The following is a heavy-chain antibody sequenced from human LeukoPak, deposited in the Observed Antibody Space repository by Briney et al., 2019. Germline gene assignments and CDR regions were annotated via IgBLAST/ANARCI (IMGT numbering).Heavy chain of an antibody. CDR2: INPNSGGT. Sequence: GASVKVSCKASGYTFTGYYMHWVRQAPGQGLEWMGWINPNSGGTKYAQKIQGRVTMTRDTSISTAYMEPSRLRSDDTAVYYWARGRGWWRFLEWLPHPADAFDIWGQGTMVTVSS. J-gene: IGHJ3*02. D-gene: IGHD3-3*01. CDR3: ARGRGWWRFLEWLPHPADAFDI. CDR1: GYTFTGYY. V-gene: IGHV1-2*02.